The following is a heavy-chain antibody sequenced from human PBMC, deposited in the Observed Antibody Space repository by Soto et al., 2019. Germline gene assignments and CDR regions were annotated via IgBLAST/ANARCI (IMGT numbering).Heavy chain of an antibody. J-gene: IGHJ5*02. CDR1: GYTFTSYY. Sequence: QVQLVQSGAEVKKPGASVKVSCKASGYTFTSYYMHWVRQAPGQGLEWMGIINPSGGSTSYAQKFQGRVTMTRDTSTSTVYMELSSLRSEDRAVYYCARDQLLQTVTLDPWGQGTLVTVSS. D-gene: IGHD4-17*01. V-gene: IGHV1-46*01. CDR3: ARDQLLQTVTLDP. CDR2: INPSGGST.